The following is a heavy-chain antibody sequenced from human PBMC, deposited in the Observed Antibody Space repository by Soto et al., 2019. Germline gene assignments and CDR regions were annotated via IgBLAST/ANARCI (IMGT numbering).Heavy chain of an antibody. CDR1: GFTFTRYS. CDR2: ISSTTNYI. Sequence: PGGSLRLSCAASGFTFTRYSMNWVRQAPGKGLEWVSSISSTTNYIYYGDSMKGRFTISRDNAKNSLYLEMNSLRAEDTAVYYCARESEDLASNFDYWGQGTLVTVSS. J-gene: IGHJ4*02. V-gene: IGHV3-21*06. CDR3: ARESEDLASNFDY.